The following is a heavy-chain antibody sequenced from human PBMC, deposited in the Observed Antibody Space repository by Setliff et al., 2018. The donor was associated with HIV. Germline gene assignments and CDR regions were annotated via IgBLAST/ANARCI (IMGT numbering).Heavy chain of an antibody. CDR2: IYYSGRT. CDR3: ASRVYYYDSNNFLREEGFDP. Sequence: PSETLSLTCTVSSGSISSSSHYWGWIRQPPGKGLEWIGSIYYSGRTYYNAALRSRVTISADTSKNQFSLKLNSVTAADTAVYYCASRVYYYDSNNFLREEGFDPWGQGTLVTVSS. V-gene: IGHV4-39*01. D-gene: IGHD3-22*01. J-gene: IGHJ5*02. CDR1: SGSISSSSHY.